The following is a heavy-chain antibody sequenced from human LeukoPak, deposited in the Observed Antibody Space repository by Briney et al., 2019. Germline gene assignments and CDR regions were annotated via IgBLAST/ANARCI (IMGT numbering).Heavy chain of an antibody. CDR1: GGSISSSSYY. CDR2: TYYSGST. D-gene: IGHD6-13*01. Sequence: PSETLSLTCTVSGGSISSSSYYWGWIRQPPGKGLGWMGGTYYSGSTYYNPSLKSRVTISVDTSKNQFSLKLSSVTAADTAVYYCARGVRGYSSSWYLGYWGQGTLVTVSS. CDR3: ARGVRGYSSSWYLGY. V-gene: IGHV4-39*07. J-gene: IGHJ4*02.